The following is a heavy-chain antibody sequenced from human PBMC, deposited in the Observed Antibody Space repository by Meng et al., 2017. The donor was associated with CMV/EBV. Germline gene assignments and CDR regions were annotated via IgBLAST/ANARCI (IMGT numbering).Heavy chain of an antibody. CDR3: AREDRTFCNSANCQTRNVPWFDP. J-gene: IGHJ5*02. D-gene: IGHD2-2*01. V-gene: IGHV3-23*01. CDR1: GFTFSSYD. CDR2: ISSSADST. Sequence: GESLKISCVASGFTFSSYDMSWVRQAPGKGLEWVATISSSADSTYYADSVKGRFTISRDKSKNMLYLQMHSLRAEDTAVYSCAREDRTFCNSANCQTRNVPWFDPWGQGTLVTVSS.